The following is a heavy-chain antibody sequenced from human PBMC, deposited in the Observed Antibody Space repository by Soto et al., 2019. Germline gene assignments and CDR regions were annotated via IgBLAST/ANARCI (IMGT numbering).Heavy chain of an antibody. CDR1: GGSFSCYY. V-gene: IGHV4-34*01. Sequence: PSETLSLTCAVYGGSFSCYYWSWIRQPPGKGLEWIGEINHSGSTNYNPSLESRVTISVDTSKNQFSLKLSSVTAADTAVYYCARGGYCSGGSCYRLDYWGQGTLVTVSS. CDR2: INHSGST. D-gene: IGHD2-15*01. J-gene: IGHJ4*02. CDR3: ARGGYCSGGSCYRLDY.